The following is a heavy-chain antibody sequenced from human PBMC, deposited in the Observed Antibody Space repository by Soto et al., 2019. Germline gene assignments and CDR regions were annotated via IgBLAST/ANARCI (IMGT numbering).Heavy chain of an antibody. Sequence: ASVKVSFKVSGYTLTELSMHWVRQAPGKGLEWMGGFDPEDGETIYAQKFQGRVTMTEDTSTDTAYMELSSLRSEDTAVYYCATGGSVLRYFDWSLVMDVWGQGTTVTVSS. CDR2: FDPEDGET. CDR3: ATGGSVLRYFDWSLVMDV. D-gene: IGHD3-9*01. V-gene: IGHV1-24*01. CDR1: GYTLTELS. J-gene: IGHJ6*01.